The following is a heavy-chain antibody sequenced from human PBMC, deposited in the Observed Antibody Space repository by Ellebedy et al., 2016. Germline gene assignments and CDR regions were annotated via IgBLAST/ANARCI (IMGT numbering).Heavy chain of an antibody. CDR3: ARDIYDSSGYSRYYGMDV. Sequence: SETLSLTCTVSGGSISSGDYYWSWIRQPPGKGLEWIGYIYYSGSTYYNPSLKRRVTISVDPSTNQFSLKLSSVTAADTAVYYCARDIYDSSGYSRYYGMDVWGQGTTVTVSS. J-gene: IGHJ6*02. CDR2: IYYSGST. CDR1: GGSISSGDYY. V-gene: IGHV4-30-4*01. D-gene: IGHD3-22*01.